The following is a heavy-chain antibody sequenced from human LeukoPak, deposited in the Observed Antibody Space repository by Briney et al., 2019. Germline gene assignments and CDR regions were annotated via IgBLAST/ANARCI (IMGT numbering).Heavy chain of an antibody. D-gene: IGHD3-3*01. V-gene: IGHV3-23*01. CDR1: GFTFSSYA. Sequence: GGSLRLSCAASGFTFSSYAMSWVRQAPGKGLEWVSAISGSGGSTYYADSVKGRFTISRDNSKNTLYLQMNSLRAEDTAVYYCAGVSGLLTSLDYWGQGALVTVSS. CDR2: ISGSGGST. J-gene: IGHJ4*02. CDR3: AGVSGLLTSLDY.